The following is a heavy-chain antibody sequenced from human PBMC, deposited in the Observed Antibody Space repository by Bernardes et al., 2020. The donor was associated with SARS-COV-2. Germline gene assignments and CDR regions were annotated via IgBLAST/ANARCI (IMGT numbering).Heavy chain of an antibody. Sequence: GGSLRLSCSGSGFTFSEYPMHWARQAPGKGLEYVSRISNHGGTTHYADSVKGRFTISGDNSKNTMYLQMSSLRVEDTAVYFCVKERPTGDYWGQGTLVTVSS. V-gene: IGHV3-64D*06. CDR3: VKERPTGDY. CDR1: GFTFSEYP. J-gene: IGHJ4*02. CDR2: ISNHGGTT.